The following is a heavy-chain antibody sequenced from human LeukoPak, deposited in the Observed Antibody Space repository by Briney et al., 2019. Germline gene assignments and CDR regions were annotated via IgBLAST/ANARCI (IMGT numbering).Heavy chain of an antibody. Sequence: GGSLRLSCAASGYSFDDYAMHGVRQAPGKGLECVSGISWNSGSIGYADSVKGRFTISRDNAQNSLYLQMNSLRAEDTALYYCARTGARLPGGAFDIWGQGTMVTVSS. J-gene: IGHJ3*02. V-gene: IGHV3-9*01. CDR3: ARTGARLPGGAFDI. CDR2: ISWNSGSI. D-gene: IGHD5-18*01. CDR1: GYSFDDYA.